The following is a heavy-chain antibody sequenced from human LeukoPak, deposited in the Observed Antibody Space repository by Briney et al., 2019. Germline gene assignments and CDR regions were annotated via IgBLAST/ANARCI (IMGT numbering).Heavy chain of an antibody. CDR3: ARGGWTSIWT. CDR2: ISYDGSNK. CDR1: GFTFSSYA. V-gene: IGHV3-30*04. D-gene: IGHD1-1*01. J-gene: IGHJ5*02. Sequence: KAGRSLRLSCAASGFTFSSYAMHWVRQAPGKGLEWVAVISYDGSNKYYADSVKGRFTISRDNSKNTLYLQMNSLRAEDTAVYYCARGGWTSIWTWGQGTLVTVSS.